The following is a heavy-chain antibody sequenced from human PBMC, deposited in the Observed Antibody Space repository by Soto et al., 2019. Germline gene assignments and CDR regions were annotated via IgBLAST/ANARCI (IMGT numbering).Heavy chain of an antibody. D-gene: IGHD5-12*01. CDR3: AHETSGYSGYGS. V-gene: IGHV2-5*02. J-gene: IGHJ5*02. CDR1: GFSLSTSGVG. Sequence: QITLKESGPTLVNPTQPLTLTCTFSGFSLSTSGVGVGWIRQPPGKALEWLALIYWDDDKRYNPSLKSRLTIAKDTSKNQVVLTMTTMDPVDTGTYYCAHETSGYSGYGSWGQGALVTVSS. CDR2: IYWDDDK.